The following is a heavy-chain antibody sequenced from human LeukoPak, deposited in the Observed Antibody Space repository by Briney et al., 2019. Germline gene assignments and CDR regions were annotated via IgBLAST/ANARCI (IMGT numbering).Heavy chain of an antibody. J-gene: IGHJ4*02. CDR2: ISSSSSYK. V-gene: IGHV3-21*01. CDR3: ARVFSSGWTVDY. Sequence: GGSLRLSCAASGFTFSSYGMHWVRQAPGKGLEWVSSISSSSSYKYYADSVKGRFTISRDNAKNSLYLQMNSLRAEDTAVYYCARVFSSGWTVDYWGQGTLVTVSS. D-gene: IGHD6-19*01. CDR1: GFTFSSYG.